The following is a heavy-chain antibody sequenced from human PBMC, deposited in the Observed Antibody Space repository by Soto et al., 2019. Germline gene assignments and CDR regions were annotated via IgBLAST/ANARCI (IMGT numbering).Heavy chain of an antibody. V-gene: IGHV1-46*01. J-gene: IGHJ5*02. Sequence: QVQLVQSGAAVKKPVASVKVSCNASGYTFTSYYMHWVRQAPGQGLEWMGIINPSGGSTSYAQKFQSRVTMNRAMSTSTVYMELSSLRSEDTAVYYCARDSSAAAGTGWFDPWGQGTLVTVSS. CDR1: GYTFTSYY. D-gene: IGHD6-13*01. CDR3: ARDSSAAAGTGWFDP. CDR2: INPSGGST.